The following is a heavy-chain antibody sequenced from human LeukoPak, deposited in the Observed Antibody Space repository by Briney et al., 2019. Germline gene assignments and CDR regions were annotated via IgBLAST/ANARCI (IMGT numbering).Heavy chain of an antibody. CDR2: IYSGGST. CDR3: AREYPPWPPDY. V-gene: IGHV3-66*01. Sequence: GGSLRLSCAASGFTVSNNYMSWVRQAPGKGLEWVSVIYSGGSTYYADSVKGRFTISRDNSKSTLYLQMNSLRAEDTAVYYCAREYPPWPPDYWGQGTLVTVSS. CDR1: GFTVSNNY. J-gene: IGHJ4*02.